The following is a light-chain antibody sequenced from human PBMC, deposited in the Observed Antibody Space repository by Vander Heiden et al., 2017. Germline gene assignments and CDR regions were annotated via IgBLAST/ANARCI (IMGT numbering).Light chain of an antibody. CDR2: DDS. CDR3: QVWDSSSDHVV. CDR1: NIGSKS. V-gene: IGLV3-21*03. J-gene: IGLJ2*01. Sequence: SYVLTQPPSVSVAPGTTARITCGGNNIGSKSVHWYQQKPGQAPVLVVYDDSDRPSGISERFSGSNSGNTATLTISRVEAGDEADYYCQVWDSSSDHVVFGGGTKLTVL.